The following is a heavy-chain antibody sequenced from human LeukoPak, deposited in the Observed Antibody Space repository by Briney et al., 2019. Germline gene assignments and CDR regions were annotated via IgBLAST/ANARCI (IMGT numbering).Heavy chain of an antibody. CDR1: GGSFSGYY. CDR3: ARATAAAGYAFDI. D-gene: IGHD6-13*01. Sequence: SETLSLTCAVYGGSFSGYYWSWIRHPPGKGLEWIGEINHSGSTNYNPSLKSRVTISVDTSKNQFSLKLSSVTAADTAVYYCARATAAAGYAFDIWGQGTMVTVSS. J-gene: IGHJ3*02. CDR2: INHSGST. V-gene: IGHV4-34*01.